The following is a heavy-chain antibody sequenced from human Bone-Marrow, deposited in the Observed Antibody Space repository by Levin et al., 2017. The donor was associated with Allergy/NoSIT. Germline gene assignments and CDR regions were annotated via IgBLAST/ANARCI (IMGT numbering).Heavy chain of an antibody. V-gene: IGHV3-23*01. J-gene: IGHJ5*02. CDR2: ISGSGGST. D-gene: IGHD3-10*01. CDR3: AKGQTSQEYYYGSGSDYWFDP. CDR1: GFTFSSYA. Sequence: GESLKISCAASGFTFSSYAMSWVRQAPGKGLEWVSAISGSGGSTYYADSVKGRFTISRDNSKNTLYLQMNSLRAEDTAVYYCAKGQTSQEYYYGSGSDYWFDPWGQGTLVTVSS.